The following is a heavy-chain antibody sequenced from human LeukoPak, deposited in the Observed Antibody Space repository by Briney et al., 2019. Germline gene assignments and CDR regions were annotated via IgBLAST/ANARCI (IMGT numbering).Heavy chain of an antibody. V-gene: IGHV3-20*04. Sequence: GGSLRLSCAASGFTFEDYGMSWVRHAPGKGLEWGSANNWNGGSTGYADSVKGRFTISTDNAKNSLYLQMNSLRAEDTALYYCARRAPYSSGWAQFDYWGQGTLVTVSS. D-gene: IGHD6-19*01. J-gene: IGHJ4*02. CDR2: NNWNGGST. CDR1: GFTFEDYG. CDR3: ARRAPYSSGWAQFDY.